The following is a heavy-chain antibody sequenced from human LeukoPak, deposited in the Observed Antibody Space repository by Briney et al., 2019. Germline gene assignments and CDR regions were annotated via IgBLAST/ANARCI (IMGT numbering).Heavy chain of an antibody. Sequence: SETLSLTCTVSGYSIGTWYYWGWIRQPPGKGLEWIGSIFHNGSTHYNPSLESRVTISLDTSKNQFSLRLSSVTAADTAMYYCARDQPHAASWFDPWGQGTLVTVSS. V-gene: IGHV4-38-2*02. CDR1: GYSIGTWYY. CDR2: IFHNGST. D-gene: IGHD2-2*01. J-gene: IGHJ5*02. CDR3: ARDQPHAASWFDP.